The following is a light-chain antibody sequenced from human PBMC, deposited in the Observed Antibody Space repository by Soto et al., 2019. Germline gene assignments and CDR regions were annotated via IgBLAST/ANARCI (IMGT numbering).Light chain of an antibody. CDR1: QSFSNTY. J-gene: IGKJ4*01. CDR3: LQYGSSPLT. Sequence: IVMTQSPGTLSLSPGERATLSCRASQSFSNTYLAWYQQKPGQAPRLLIYGTSNRAAGTPDRFSGSGSGTDFTLTISRLEPEEFAVYYCLQYGSSPLTFGGGTKVEIK. V-gene: IGKV3-20*01. CDR2: GTS.